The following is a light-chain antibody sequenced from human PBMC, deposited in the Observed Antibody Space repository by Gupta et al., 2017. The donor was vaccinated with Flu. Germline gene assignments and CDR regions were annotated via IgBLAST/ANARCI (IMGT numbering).Light chain of an antibody. CDR2: RNN. J-gene: IGLJ3*02. CDR1: SSNIRSNY. V-gene: IGLV1-47*01. Sequence: QSVLTQPPSASGTPGQRVTITCSGASSNIRSNYVYWYQQLPGTAPKLLIYRNNQRPSGVPDRFSGSKSGTSSSLAFRGLRSEDETDYCCATWDDSLSGPVFGGGTKLSVL. CDR3: ATWDDSLSGPV.